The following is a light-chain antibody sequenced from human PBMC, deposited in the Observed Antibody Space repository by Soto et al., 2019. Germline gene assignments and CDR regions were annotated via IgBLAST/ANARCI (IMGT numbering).Light chain of an antibody. V-gene: IGKV1-5*01. CDR3: QQYNSYPPT. J-gene: IGKJ2*01. CDR2: AAS. CDR1: QSVSDW. Sequence: DIQMTQSPSTLSASVGDSVTITCRASQSVSDWLAWYQQKPGKAPKLMIYAASSLQSGVPSKFSGSGSGADCTLTISSLQPEDVATYYCQQYNSYPPTFGQGTKVDIK.